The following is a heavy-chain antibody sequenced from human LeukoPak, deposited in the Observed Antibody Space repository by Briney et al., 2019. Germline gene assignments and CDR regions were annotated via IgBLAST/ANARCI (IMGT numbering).Heavy chain of an antibody. CDR2: INPSGST. D-gene: IGHD2-21*02. CDR3: ARGKFVVVTNWFDP. V-gene: IGHV4-34*01. Sequence: SETLSLTCAVYGGSFSGYYWSWIRQPPGKGLEWIGEINPSGSTNYNPSLKSRVTISVDTSKNPFSLKLSSVTAADTAVYYCARGKFVVVTNWFDPWGQGTLVTVSS. CDR1: GGSFSGYY. J-gene: IGHJ5*02.